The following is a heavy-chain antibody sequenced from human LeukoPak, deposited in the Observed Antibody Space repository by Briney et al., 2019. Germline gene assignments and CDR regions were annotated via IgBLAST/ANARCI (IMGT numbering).Heavy chain of an antibody. Sequence: SETLSLTCTVSGGSISSSSYYWGWIRQPPGKGLEWIGGIYYSGSTYYNPSLKSRVTISVDTSKNQFSLKLSSVTAADTAVYYCARNSGWDNDAFDIWGQGTMVTVSS. D-gene: IGHD6-19*01. V-gene: IGHV4-39*07. CDR2: IYYSGST. CDR3: ARNSGWDNDAFDI. CDR1: GGSISSSSYY. J-gene: IGHJ3*02.